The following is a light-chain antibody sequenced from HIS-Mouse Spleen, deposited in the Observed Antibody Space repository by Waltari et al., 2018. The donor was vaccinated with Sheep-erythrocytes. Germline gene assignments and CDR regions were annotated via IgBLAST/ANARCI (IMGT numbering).Light chain of an antibody. V-gene: IGLV2-11*01. CDR3: CSYAGSYNHV. CDR2: DVS. CDR1: SSDVGGYNY. Sequence: SPGQSVTISCTGTSSDVGGYNYVSWYQQHPGKAPKLMIYDVSKRPSGVPDRFSGSKSGNTASLTISGFQAEDEADYYCCSYAGSYNHVFATGTKVTVL. J-gene: IGLJ1*01.